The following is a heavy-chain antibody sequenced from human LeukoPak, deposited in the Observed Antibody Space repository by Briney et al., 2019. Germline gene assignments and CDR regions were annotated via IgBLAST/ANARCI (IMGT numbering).Heavy chain of an antibody. J-gene: IGHJ3*02. V-gene: IGHV3-30-3*01. Sequence: GGSLRLSCAASGFTFSSYAMHWVRQAPGKGLEWVAVISYDGSNKYYADSVKGRFTISRDNSKNTLYLQMNSLRAEDTAVYYCARETSSSGLAPDAFDIWGQGTMVTVSS. CDR3: ARETSSSGLAPDAFDI. D-gene: IGHD6-19*01. CDR2: ISYDGSNK. CDR1: GFTFSSYA.